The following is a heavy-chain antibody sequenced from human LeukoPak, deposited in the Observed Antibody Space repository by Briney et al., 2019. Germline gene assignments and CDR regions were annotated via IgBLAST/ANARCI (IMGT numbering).Heavy chain of an antibody. CDR1: GFTVNTYW. CDR2: IDQGGSTK. CDR3: VRDKGGRSGAIYYDAFDV. J-gene: IGHJ3*01. D-gene: IGHD1-26*01. Sequence: GGSLRLSCAASGFTVNTYWMIWVRQAPGKGLEWVANIDQGGSTKYYVDSLKGRFTISRDNAKNSLYLQMNSLRAEDTAVYYCVRDKGGRSGAIYYDAFDVWGQGTMVTV. V-gene: IGHV3-7*01.